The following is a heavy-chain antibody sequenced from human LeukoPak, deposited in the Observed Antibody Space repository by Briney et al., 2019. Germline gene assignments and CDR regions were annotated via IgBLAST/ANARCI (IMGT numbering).Heavy chain of an antibody. V-gene: IGHV3-30*04. CDR3: ARTYYCDSSGYLTGSLDP. D-gene: IGHD3-22*01. Sequence: PGRSLRLSCAASGFTFSSYAMHWVRQAPGKGLEWVAVISYDGSNKYYADSVKGRFTISRDNSKNTLYLQMNSLRAEDTAVYYCARTYYCDSSGYLTGSLDPWGQGTLVTVSS. J-gene: IGHJ5*02. CDR1: GFTFSSYA. CDR2: ISYDGSNK.